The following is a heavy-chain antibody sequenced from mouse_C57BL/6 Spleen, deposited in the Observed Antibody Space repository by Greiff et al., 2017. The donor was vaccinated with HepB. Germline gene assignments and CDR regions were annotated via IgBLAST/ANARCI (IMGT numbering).Heavy chain of an antibody. J-gene: IGHJ1*03. CDR3: AHSSHWYFDV. V-gene: IGHV1-50*01. D-gene: IGHD1-1*01. Sequence: QVHVKQPGAELVKPGASVKLSCKASGYTFTSYWMQWVKQRPGQGLEWIGEIDPSDSYTNYNQKFKGKATLTVDTSSSTAYMQLSSLTSEDSAVYYCAHSSHWYFDVWGTGTTVTVSS. CDR1: GYTFTSYW. CDR2: IDPSDSYT.